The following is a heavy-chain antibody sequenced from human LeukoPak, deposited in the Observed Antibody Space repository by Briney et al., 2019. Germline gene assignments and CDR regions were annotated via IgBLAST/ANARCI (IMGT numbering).Heavy chain of an antibody. D-gene: IGHD3-22*01. CDR2: IYSGGST. CDR3: ARGYYYDSSGHNSDAFDI. Sequence: GGSLRLSCAVSGFTVSNNYMSWFRQAPGKGLKWVSVIYSGGSTYYADSVKGRSTISRHTSKNTLYLQMTGLRAEDTAVYYCARGYYYDSSGHNSDAFDIWGQGTLVTVSS. CDR1: GFTVSNNY. J-gene: IGHJ3*02. V-gene: IGHV3-53*04.